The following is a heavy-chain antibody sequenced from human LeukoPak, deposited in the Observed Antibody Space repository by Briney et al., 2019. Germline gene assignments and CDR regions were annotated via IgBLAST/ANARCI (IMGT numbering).Heavy chain of an antibody. CDR2: IYYRGST. J-gene: IGHJ4*02. V-gene: IGHV4-39*01. Sequence: SQTLSLTCTVSGGSISSGGYYWSWIRQHPGKGLEWIGSIYYRGSTYYNPSLKSRVTISVDTSKNQFSLKLSSVTAADTAVYYCARRGDSYAVFDYWGQGTLVTVSS. CDR3: ARRGDSYAVFDY. CDR1: GGSISSGGYY. D-gene: IGHD5-18*01.